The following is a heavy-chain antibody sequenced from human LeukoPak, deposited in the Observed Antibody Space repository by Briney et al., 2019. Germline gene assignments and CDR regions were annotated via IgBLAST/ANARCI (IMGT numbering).Heavy chain of an antibody. J-gene: IGHJ4*02. V-gene: IGHV5-51*01. Sequence: GESLKISCKGSGXSFSSYWIAWVRQMPGKGLEWMGVNYPRDSRTTYSPSFQDQVTISADKSISTAYLQWTSLKASDTAMYYCARHLSDITSSPNYWGPGTLVTVSS. D-gene: IGHD2-2*01. CDR1: GXSFSSYW. CDR3: ARHLSDITSSPNY. CDR2: NYPRDSRT.